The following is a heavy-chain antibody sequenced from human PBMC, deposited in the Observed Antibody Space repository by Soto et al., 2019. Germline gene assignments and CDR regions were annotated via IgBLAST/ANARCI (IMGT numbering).Heavy chain of an antibody. CDR3: ARVGHSGYYYQGWFDP. CDR1: GFTFSSYG. V-gene: IGHV3-33*01. CDR2: IWYDGSNK. Sequence: QVQLVESGGGVVQPGRSLRLSCAASGFTFSSYGMHWVRQAPGKGLEWVAVIWYDGSNKYYADSVKGRFTISSNNSKNTLDLQMNSRRAEDTAVYYCARVGHSGYYYQGWFDPWGQGTLVTVSS. D-gene: IGHD3-22*01. J-gene: IGHJ5*02.